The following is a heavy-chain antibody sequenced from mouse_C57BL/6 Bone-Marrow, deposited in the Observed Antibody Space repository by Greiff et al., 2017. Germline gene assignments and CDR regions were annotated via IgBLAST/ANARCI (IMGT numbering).Heavy chain of an antibody. CDR1: GYAFSSYW. CDR3: ARRHYGSSWYFDV. CDR2: IYPGDGDT. Sequence: QVQLKQSGAELVKPGASVKISCKASGYAFSSYWMNWVKQRPGKGLEWIGQIYPGDGDTNYNGKFKGKATLTADKSSSTAYMQLSSLTSEDSAVYFCARRHYGSSWYFDVWGTGTTVTVSS. V-gene: IGHV1-80*01. D-gene: IGHD1-1*01. J-gene: IGHJ1*03.